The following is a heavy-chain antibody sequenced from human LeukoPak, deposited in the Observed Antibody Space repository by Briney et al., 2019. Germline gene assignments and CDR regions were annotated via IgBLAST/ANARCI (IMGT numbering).Heavy chain of an antibody. Sequence: GGSLRLSCATSGFTFSTYAMNWLRLAPGKGLEWVSAISGSGGSTYYADSVKGRFTISRDNSKNTLYLQMNSLRAEDTAVYYCAKDRRYSSSWFSYWGQGTLVTVSS. CDR1: GFTFSTYA. CDR2: ISGSGGST. V-gene: IGHV3-23*01. D-gene: IGHD6-13*01. J-gene: IGHJ4*02. CDR3: AKDRRYSSSWFSY.